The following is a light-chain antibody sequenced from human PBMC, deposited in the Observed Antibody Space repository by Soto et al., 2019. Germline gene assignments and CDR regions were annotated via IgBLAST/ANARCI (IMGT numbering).Light chain of an antibody. CDR3: QSWDTSLSGSV. J-gene: IGLJ2*01. CDR2: GNT. Sequence: QSVLTQPPSVSGAPGQRVTISCTGSSSYIGAGYDVNWYQQLPGTAPKLLIYGNTNRPSGVPDRFSGSKSGTSGSLAISGLQTEDAAEYYCQSWDTSLSGSVFGGGTKLTVL. V-gene: IGLV1-40*01. CDR1: SSYIGAGYD.